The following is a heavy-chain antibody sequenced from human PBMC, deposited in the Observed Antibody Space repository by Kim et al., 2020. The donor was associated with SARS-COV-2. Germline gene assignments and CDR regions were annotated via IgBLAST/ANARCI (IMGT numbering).Heavy chain of an antibody. J-gene: IGHJ3*01. V-gene: IGHV3-7*03. Sequence: VGSLRLSCAASGFTFSSSWMNWVRQAPGKGLEWVANIKHDGSEKYYVDSVKGRFTISRDNAKNSLYLQMNSLRAEDTAVYHCARDHDRIGSDAFDVWGQG. CDR2: IKHDGSEK. CDR1: GFTFSSSW. CDR3: ARDHDRIGSDAFDV. D-gene: IGHD3-22*01.